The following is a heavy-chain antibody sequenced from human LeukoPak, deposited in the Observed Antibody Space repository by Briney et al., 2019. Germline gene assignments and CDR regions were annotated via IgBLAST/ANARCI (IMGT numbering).Heavy chain of an antibody. CDR1: GGTFSSYT. Sequence: SVKVSCKASGGTFSSYTISWVRQAPGQRLEWMGRIIPILGIANYAQKFQGRVTITADKSTSTAYMELSSLRSEDTAVYYCARGQSGWKEFDYWGQGTLVTVSS. CDR2: IIPILGIA. J-gene: IGHJ4*02. D-gene: IGHD1-1*01. V-gene: IGHV1-69*02. CDR3: ARGQSGWKEFDY.